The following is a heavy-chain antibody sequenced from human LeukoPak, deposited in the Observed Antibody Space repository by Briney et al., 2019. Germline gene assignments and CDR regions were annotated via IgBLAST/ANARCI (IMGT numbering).Heavy chain of an antibody. CDR2: ISSSSTI. Sequence: PGGSLRLSCAASGFTFSSYTVNWVRQAPGKGLEWVSSISSSSTIYYADSVKGRFTISRHNSKNTLYLQMNSLRAEDTAVYYCARDLEGSLGSWGQGTLVTVSS. CDR3: ARDLEGSLGS. CDR1: GFTFSSYT. J-gene: IGHJ4*02. V-gene: IGHV3-69-1*01.